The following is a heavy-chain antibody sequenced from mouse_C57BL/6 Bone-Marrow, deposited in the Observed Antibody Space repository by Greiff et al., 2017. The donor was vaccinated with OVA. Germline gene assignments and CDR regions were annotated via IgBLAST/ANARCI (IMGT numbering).Heavy chain of an antibody. CDR1: GYTFTSYG. Sequence: VQRVESGAELARPGASVKLSCKASGYTFTSYGISWVKQRTGQGLEWIGEIYPRSGNTYYNEKFKGKATLTADKSSSTAYMELRSLTSEDSAVYFCARSPLYYGSSYGFAYWGQGTLVTVSA. CDR3: ARSPLYYGSSYGFAY. CDR2: IYPRSGNT. V-gene: IGHV1-81*01. D-gene: IGHD1-1*01. J-gene: IGHJ3*01.